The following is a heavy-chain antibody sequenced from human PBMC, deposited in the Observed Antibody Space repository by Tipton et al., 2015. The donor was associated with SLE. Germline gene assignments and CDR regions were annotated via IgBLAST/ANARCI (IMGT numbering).Heavy chain of an antibody. J-gene: IGHJ3*01. D-gene: IGHD3-16*01. CDR1: GGSFSGYY. V-gene: IGHV4-34*01. Sequence: TLSLTCAVYGGSFSGYYWSWIRQPPGKGLEWIGEINYRGSTNYNPSLKSRVTISNDTSKNQFSLKLSSVTAADTASYYCARWGAGAFYVWGQGTMVTVSS. CDR3: ARWGAGAFYV. CDR2: INYRGST.